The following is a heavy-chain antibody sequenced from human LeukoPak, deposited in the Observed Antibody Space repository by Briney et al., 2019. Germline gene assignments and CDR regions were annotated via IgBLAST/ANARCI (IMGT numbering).Heavy chain of an antibody. V-gene: IGHV4-59*04. Sequence: SETLSLTCTVSGGSISSYYWSWIRQPPGKGLEWIGYIYYSGSTYYNPSLKSRVTISVDTSKNQFSLKLNSVTAADTAVFYCAANSADYNTLGSSYKAWGQGTLVTVSS. D-gene: IGHD3-10*01. CDR1: GGSISSYY. J-gene: IGHJ5*02. CDR3: AANSADYNTLGSSYKA. CDR2: IYYSGST.